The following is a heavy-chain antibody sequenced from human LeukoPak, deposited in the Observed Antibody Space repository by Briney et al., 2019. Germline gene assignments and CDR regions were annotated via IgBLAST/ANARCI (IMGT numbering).Heavy chain of an antibody. CDR3: ARRLLVAGRTVFFDY. J-gene: IGHJ4*02. V-gene: IGHV3-74*01. CDR2: IDLAGEYT. D-gene: IGHD6-19*01. CDR1: GFTFSDYW. Sequence: GGSLRLSCAASGFTFSDYWMHWVRQAPGKGLVWVSRIDLAGEYTIYADSVKGRFTISRDNSKNTVYLQMNSLTAEDTAIYYCARRLLVAGRTVFFDYWGQGTLVTVSS.